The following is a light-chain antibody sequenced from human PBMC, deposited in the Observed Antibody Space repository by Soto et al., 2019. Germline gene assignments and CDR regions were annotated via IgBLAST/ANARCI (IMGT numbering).Light chain of an antibody. Sequence: DIQMTQSPSTLSASVGDRVTIPCRASQSVTNCLAWYQQKPGKAPNLLIYDASRLQSGIPSRFSGSGSGTESALTISSLQPDDIATYYCQQYTTYPYTFGKGNQLENK. CDR1: QSVTNC. V-gene: IGKV1-5*01. J-gene: IGKJ2*01. CDR3: QQYTTYPYT. CDR2: DAS.